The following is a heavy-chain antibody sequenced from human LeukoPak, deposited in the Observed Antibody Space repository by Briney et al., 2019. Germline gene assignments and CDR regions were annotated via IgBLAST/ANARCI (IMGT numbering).Heavy chain of an antibody. CDR1: GYTFTSYD. CDR3: ARVGSSGSDFRY. V-gene: IGHV1-8*01. J-gene: IGHJ4*02. D-gene: IGHD3-22*01. Sequence: ASVKVSCKASGYTFTSYDINWVRRATGQGLEWMGWMNPNSGNTGYAQKFQGRVTMTRNTSISTAYMELSSLRSEDTAVYYCARVGSSGSDFRYWGQGTLVTVSS. CDR2: MNPNSGNT.